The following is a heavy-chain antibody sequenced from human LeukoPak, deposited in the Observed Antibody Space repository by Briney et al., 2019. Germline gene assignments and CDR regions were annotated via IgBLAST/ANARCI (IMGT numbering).Heavy chain of an antibody. Sequence: GGSLRLSCAASGFTFSSYAMSWVRQAPGKGLGWVSAISGSGGSTYYADSVKGRFTISRDNSKNTLYLQMNSLRAEDTAVYYCAKDGAFLRYFDYWGQRTLVTVSS. J-gene: IGHJ4*02. CDR2: ISGSGGST. D-gene: IGHD3-10*01. CDR1: GFTFSSYA. CDR3: AKDGAFLRYFDY. V-gene: IGHV3-23*01.